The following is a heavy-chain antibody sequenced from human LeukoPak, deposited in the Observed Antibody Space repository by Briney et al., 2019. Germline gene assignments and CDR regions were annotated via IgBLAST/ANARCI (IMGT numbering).Heavy chain of an antibody. Sequence: PGGSLRLSCAASGFTFSHYAMHWVRQAPGKGLVWVPRINSDGSSTNYADSVQGRFTISRDNAKNTLYLQMDSLRAEDTSVYYCVSAIVTTRNAWDSWGQGTLVTVSS. J-gene: IGHJ5*02. D-gene: IGHD1-26*01. CDR3: VSAIVTTRNAWDS. CDR1: GFTFSHYA. V-gene: IGHV3-74*01. CDR2: INSDGSST.